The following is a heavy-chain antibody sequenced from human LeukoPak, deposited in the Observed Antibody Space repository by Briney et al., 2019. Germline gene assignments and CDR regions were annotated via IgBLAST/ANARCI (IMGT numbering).Heavy chain of an antibody. CDR2: IYYSGST. J-gene: IGHJ4*02. CDR1: GGSISSYY. CDR3: ARANYYGSGSYYNSFDY. Sequence: PSETLSLTCTVSGGSISSYYWSWIRQPPGKGLEWIGYIYYSGSTNYNPSLKSRVTMSVDTSKNQFSLKLSSVTAADTAVYYCARANYYGSGSYYNSFDYWGQGTQVTVSS. D-gene: IGHD3-10*01. V-gene: IGHV4-59*12.